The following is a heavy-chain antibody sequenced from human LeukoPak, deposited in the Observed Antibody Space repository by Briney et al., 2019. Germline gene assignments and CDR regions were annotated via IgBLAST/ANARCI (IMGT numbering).Heavy chain of an antibody. Sequence: SETLSLTCTVSGVSISSGGYYWSWIRQHPGKGLEWIGYIYYSGSTYYNPSLKSRVTISVDTSKNQFSLKLSSVTAADTAVYYCAREQQTYYYVSSEAWDYFDYWGQGTLVTVST. CDR2: IYYSGST. V-gene: IGHV4-31*03. CDR1: GVSISSGGYY. D-gene: IGHD3-22*01. CDR3: AREQQTYYYVSSEAWDYFDY. J-gene: IGHJ4*02.